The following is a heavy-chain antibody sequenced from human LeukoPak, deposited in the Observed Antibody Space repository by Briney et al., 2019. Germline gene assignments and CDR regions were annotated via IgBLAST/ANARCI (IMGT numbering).Heavy chain of an antibody. CDR1: GYTFTAYY. CDR3: ARVSSPLQYNWFDP. Sequence: ASVKVSCKASGYTFTAYYIHWVRQAPGQGLEWMGWINPNSGDTNYAQKFQGRVTMTRDTSISTAYMELSRLRSDDTAVYYCARVSSPLQYNWFDPWGQGTLVAVSS. CDR2: INPNSGDT. D-gene: IGHD1-14*01. V-gene: IGHV1-2*02. J-gene: IGHJ5*02.